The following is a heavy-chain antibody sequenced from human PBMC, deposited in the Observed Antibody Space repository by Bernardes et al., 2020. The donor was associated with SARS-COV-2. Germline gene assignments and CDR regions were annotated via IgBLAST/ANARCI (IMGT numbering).Heavy chain of an antibody. Sequence: GGSLRLSCAASGFTFSIYAMSWVRQAPGKGLEWVSAISGSDHSTYYADSVKGRFTISRDNSKNTLYLQMNSLRAEDTAVYYCAKQIQTTTIIVITYYYYCSTGGNGANAPGMDVWGQGTTVTVSS. CDR2: ISGSDHST. CDR3: AKQIQTTTIIVITYYYYCSTGGNGANAPGMDV. J-gene: IGHJ6*02. CDR1: GFTFSIYA. D-gene: IGHD3-22*01. V-gene: IGHV3-23*01.